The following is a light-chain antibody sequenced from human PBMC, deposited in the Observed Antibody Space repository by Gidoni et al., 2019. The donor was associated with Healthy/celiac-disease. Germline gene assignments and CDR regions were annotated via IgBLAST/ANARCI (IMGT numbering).Light chain of an antibody. CDR1: QSVSSY. V-gene: IGKV3-11*01. Sequence: EIVLTQSPTTLSLAPGERATLSCRASQSVSSYFAWYQQKPGQAPRLLIYDASNRATGIPARFRGSGSGTDFTLTISSLEPEDFAVYYCQQRSNWPWTFXXXTKVEIK. CDR2: DAS. J-gene: IGKJ1*01. CDR3: QQRSNWPWT.